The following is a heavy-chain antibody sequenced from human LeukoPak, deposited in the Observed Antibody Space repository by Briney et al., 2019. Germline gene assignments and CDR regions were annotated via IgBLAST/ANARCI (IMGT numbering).Heavy chain of an antibody. CDR1: GFTFSSNW. CDR3: ARGSGRYYVY. D-gene: IGHD1-26*01. V-gene: IGHV3-7*04. J-gene: IGHJ4*02. CDR2: IKEDGSEK. Sequence: GGSLSLSCAASGFTFSSNWMSWVRQAPGKGLEWVANIKEDGSEKYYVDSVKGRFTISRDNAKNSLYLQMNSLRAEDTAVYYCARGSGRYYVYWGQGTLVTVSS.